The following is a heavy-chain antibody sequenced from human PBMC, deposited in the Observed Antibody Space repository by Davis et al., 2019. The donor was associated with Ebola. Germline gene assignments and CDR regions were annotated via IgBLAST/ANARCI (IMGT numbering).Heavy chain of an antibody. J-gene: IGHJ6*02. Sequence: GESLKISCAASGFTFSSYGMHWVRQAPGKGLEWVAVIWYDGSNKYYADSVKGRFTISRDNSKNTLYLQMNSLRAEDTAVYYCARDDYGDYHYGMDVWGQGTTVTVSS. V-gene: IGHV3-33*01. CDR2: IWYDGSNK. D-gene: IGHD4-17*01. CDR1: GFTFSSYG. CDR3: ARDDYGDYHYGMDV.